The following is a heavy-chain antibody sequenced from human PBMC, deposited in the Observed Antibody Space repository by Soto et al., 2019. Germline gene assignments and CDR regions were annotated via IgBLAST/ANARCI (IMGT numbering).Heavy chain of an antibody. CDR2: IIPILGIA. J-gene: IGHJ3*02. CDR3: ARDRPETGNTSNAFDI. Sequence: SVKVSCKASGGTFSSYTISWVRQAPGQGLEWMGRIIPILGIANYAQKFQGRVTITADKSTSTAYMELSSLRSEDTAVYYCARDRPETGNTSNAFDIWGQGTMVTVSS. V-gene: IGHV1-69*04. CDR1: GGTFSSYT. D-gene: IGHD1-7*01.